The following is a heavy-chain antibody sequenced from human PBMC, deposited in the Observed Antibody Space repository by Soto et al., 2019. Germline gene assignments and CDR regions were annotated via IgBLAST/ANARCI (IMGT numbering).Heavy chain of an antibody. V-gene: IGHV3-33*01. J-gene: IGHJ6*02. CDR2: IWYDGSNK. CDR1: GFTFSSYG. Sequence: GGSLRLSCAASGFTFSSYGMHWVRQAPGKGLEWVAVIWYDGSNKYYADSVKGRFTISRDNSKNTLYLQMNSLRAEDTAVYYCARDHGHVVVVPAAIGGGMDVRGQGTTVTVSS. D-gene: IGHD2-2*01. CDR3: ARDHGHVVVVPAAIGGGMDV.